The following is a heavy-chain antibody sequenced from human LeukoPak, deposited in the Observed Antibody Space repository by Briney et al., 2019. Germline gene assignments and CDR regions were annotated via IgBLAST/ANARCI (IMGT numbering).Heavy chain of an antibody. Sequence: ASVKVSCKASGYTFTGYYMHWVRQAPGQGLEWMGWINPNGGGTNYAQKFQGRVTMTRDTFISTAYMELSRLRSDDTAVYYCARANYIVVVPAYDYWGQGTLVTVSS. D-gene: IGHD2-2*01. V-gene: IGHV1-2*02. CDR3: ARANYIVVVPAYDY. J-gene: IGHJ4*02. CDR2: INPNGGGT. CDR1: GYTFTGYY.